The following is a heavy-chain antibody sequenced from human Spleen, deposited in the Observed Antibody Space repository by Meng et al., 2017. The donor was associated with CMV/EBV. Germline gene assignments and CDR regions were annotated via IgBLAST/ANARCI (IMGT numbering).Heavy chain of an antibody. CDR1: GYSFTTYW. D-gene: IGHD5-24*01. V-gene: IGHV5-51*01. J-gene: IGHJ4*02. Sequence: KVSCKGSGYSFTTYWIGWVRQMPGKGLEWMGIIYPDDSDTRYSPSFQGQVTISADKSITTAYLQWSSLKASDTAMYYCAKLNGQMAAHYWGQGTLVTVSS. CDR2: IYPDDSDT. CDR3: AKLNGQMAAHY.